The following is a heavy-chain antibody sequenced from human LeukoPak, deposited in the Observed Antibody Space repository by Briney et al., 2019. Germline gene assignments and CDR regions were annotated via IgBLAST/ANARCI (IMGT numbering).Heavy chain of an antibody. J-gene: IGHJ6*02. CDR2: ISAYNGNT. V-gene: IGHV1-18*01. CDR1: GYTFTSYG. Sequence: SVKVSCKASGYTFTSYGISWVRQAPGQGLEWMGWISAYNGNTNYAQKLQGRVTMATDTSTSTAYMELRSLRSDDTAVYYCARDGSGAYHYYYYGMDVWGQGTTVTVSS. D-gene: IGHD1-14*01. CDR3: ARDGSGAYHYYYYGMDV.